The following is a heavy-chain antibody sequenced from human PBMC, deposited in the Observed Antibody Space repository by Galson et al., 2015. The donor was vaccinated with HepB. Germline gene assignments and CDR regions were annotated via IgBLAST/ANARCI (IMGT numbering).Heavy chain of an antibody. J-gene: IGHJ6*02. CDR3: ARDRRGLLWFGELSYYYGMDV. Sequence: CAISEDSVSSNSAAWNWIRQSPSRGLEWLGRTYYRSKWYNDYAVSVKSRITINPDTSKNQFSLQLNSVTPEDTAVYYCARDRRGLLWFGELSYYYGMDVWGQGTTVTVSS. CDR1: EDSVSSNSAA. CDR2: TYYRSKWYN. V-gene: IGHV6-1*01. D-gene: IGHD3-10*01.